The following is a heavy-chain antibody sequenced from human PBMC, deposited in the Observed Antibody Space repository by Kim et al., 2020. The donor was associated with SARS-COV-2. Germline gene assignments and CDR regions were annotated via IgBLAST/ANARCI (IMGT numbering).Heavy chain of an antibody. Sequence: ASVKVSCKASGFTFTDYYIHWVRQAPGQGLEWMGWINLRTGGAVYAQNFQGRVTVTSDTSINTAFMELSSLSSDDPAVYYCARVRGFTSGSFYNFWGQGT. CDR3: ARVRGFTSGSFYNF. J-gene: IGHJ4*02. V-gene: IGHV1-2*02. D-gene: IGHD3-10*01. CDR2: INLRTGGA. CDR1: GFTFTDYY.